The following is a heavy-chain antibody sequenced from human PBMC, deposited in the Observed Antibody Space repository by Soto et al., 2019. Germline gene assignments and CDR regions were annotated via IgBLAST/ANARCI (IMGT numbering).Heavy chain of an antibody. CDR3: ARVERGTATTVVDAFDF. J-gene: IGHJ3*01. Sequence: QVQLRQWGAGLLKPSETLSLTCAVYGGFVSSGSYYWSWIRQPPGKGLEWIGEMSHSGGTHFNPSLKSRVTISVDTSKNQFSLKMSSVTAADTALYYCARVERGTATTVVDAFDFWGPGTMVTVSS. D-gene: IGHD1-1*01. V-gene: IGHV4-34*01. CDR1: GGFVSSGSYY. CDR2: MSHSGGT.